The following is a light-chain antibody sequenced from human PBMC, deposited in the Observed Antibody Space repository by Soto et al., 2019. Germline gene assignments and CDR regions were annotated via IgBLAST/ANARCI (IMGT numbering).Light chain of an antibody. V-gene: IGKV3-15*01. CDR2: GAS. J-gene: IGKJ5*01. Sequence: EIVMAQSPATLSVSPGERASLSCRASQTVLTNLAWYQQKPGQAPRLLFYGASTRATGVPARFSGSGSGTEFTLTISSLQSEDLAVYYCQQYNNWPPTFGRGTRLEI. CDR1: QTVLTN. CDR3: QQYNNWPPT.